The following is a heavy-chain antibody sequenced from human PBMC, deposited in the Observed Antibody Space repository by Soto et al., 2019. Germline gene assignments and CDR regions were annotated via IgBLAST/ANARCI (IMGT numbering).Heavy chain of an antibody. V-gene: IGHV3-7*01. CDR1: GFTFSSYW. J-gene: IGHJ1*01. D-gene: IGHD2-21*01. Sequence: EVQLVESGGGLVQPGGSLRLSCAASGFTFSSYWMSWVRQAPGKGLEWVANIKQDGSEKYYVDSVKGRFTISRDNAKNSLYLQMNSLRAEDTAVYYCAKVVVVIATGYFQHWGQGTLVTVSS. CDR2: IKQDGSEK. CDR3: AKVVVVIATGYFQH.